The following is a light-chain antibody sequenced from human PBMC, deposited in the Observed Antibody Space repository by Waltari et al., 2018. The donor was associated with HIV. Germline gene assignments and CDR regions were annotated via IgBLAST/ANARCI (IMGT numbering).Light chain of an antibody. Sequence: QSVLTQSPSASGTPGQRDTISCSGSSSNIGSNYVYWYQQLPGTAPKLLLYRNNQRPSGVPDRFSGSKSGTSASLAISGLRSEDEAHYYCATWTDSLSGVVFGGGTKLRVL. CDR1: SSNIGSNY. V-gene: IGLV1-47*01. CDR2: RNN. J-gene: IGLJ2*01. CDR3: ATWTDSLSGVV.